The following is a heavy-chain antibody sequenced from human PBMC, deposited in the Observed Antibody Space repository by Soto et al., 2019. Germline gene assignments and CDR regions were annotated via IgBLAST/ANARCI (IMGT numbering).Heavy chain of an antibody. CDR3: AREGNDFWSGYYMRGYYYYGMDV. CDR2: IWYDGSNK. Sequence: GGSLRLSCAASGFTFSSYGMHWVRQAPGKGLEWVAVIWYDGSNKYYAGSVKGRFTISRDNSKNTLYLQMNSLRAEDTAVYYCAREGNDFWSGYYMRGYYYYGMDVWGQGTTVTVSS. D-gene: IGHD3-3*01. CDR1: GFTFSSYG. V-gene: IGHV3-33*01. J-gene: IGHJ6*02.